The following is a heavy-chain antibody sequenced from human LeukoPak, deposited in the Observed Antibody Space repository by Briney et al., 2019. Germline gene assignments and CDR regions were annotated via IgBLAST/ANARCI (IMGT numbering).Heavy chain of an antibody. CDR3: ARSAYSSGSPFDY. D-gene: IGHD6-19*01. CDR2: IYSGGST. CDR1: GFTVSSNY. J-gene: IGHJ4*02. Sequence: GGSLRLSCAASGFTVSSNYMSWVRQAPGKGLEWVSVIYSGGSTYYADSVKGRFTISRDNSKNTLYLQMNSLRAEDTAVYYCARSAYSSGSPFDYWGQGTLVTVSS. V-gene: IGHV3-53*05.